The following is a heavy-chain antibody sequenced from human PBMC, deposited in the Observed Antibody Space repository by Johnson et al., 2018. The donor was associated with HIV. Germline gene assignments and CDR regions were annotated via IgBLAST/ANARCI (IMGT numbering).Heavy chain of an antibody. J-gene: IGHJ3*02. V-gene: IGHV3-30*04. CDR3: ARGRITMVQGVIFGAFDI. CDR2: ISYDGSNK. Sequence: QVQLVESGGGVVQPGRSLRLSCAASGFTFSSYAMHWVRQAPGKGLEWVAAISYDGSNKYYADSVKGRFTISRDNSKNTLYLQMNSLRAEDTAVYYCARGRITMVQGVIFGAFDIWGQGTMVTVSS. CDR1: GFTFSSYA. D-gene: IGHD3-10*01.